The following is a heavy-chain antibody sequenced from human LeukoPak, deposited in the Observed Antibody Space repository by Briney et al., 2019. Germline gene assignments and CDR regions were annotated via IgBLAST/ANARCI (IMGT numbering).Heavy chain of an antibody. D-gene: IGHD5-18*01. Sequence: SVKVSCKASGGTFSSYAISWVRQAPGQGLEWVGRIIPIFGTANYAQKFQGRVTITTDESTSTAYMELSSLRSEDTAVYYCARARGYSYGPPGDAFDIWGQGTMVTVSS. J-gene: IGHJ3*02. CDR2: IIPIFGTA. CDR3: ARARGYSYGPPGDAFDI. CDR1: GGTFSSYA. V-gene: IGHV1-69*05.